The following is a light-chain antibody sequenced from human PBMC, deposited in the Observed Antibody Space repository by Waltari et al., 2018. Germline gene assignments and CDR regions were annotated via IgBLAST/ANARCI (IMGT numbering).Light chain of an antibody. CDR1: QSISSY. J-gene: IGKJ2*03. V-gene: IGKV1-39*01. Sequence: DIQMPQSPSSLSASVGDRVTIPCRASQSISSYLNWYQQKPGKAPKLLIYAASSLQSGVPSRFSGSGSGTDFTLTISSLQPEDFATYYCQQSYSTPQYSFGQGTKLEIK. CDR3: QQSYSTPQYS. CDR2: AAS.